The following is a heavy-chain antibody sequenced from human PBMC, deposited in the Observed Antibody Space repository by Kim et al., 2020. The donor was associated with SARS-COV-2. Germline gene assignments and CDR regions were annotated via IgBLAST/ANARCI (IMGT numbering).Heavy chain of an antibody. V-gene: IGHV4-39*01. CDR3: ARHGSLYYYYYMDV. D-gene: IGHD2-2*03. Sequence: NPGRKSRVTISVDTSKNLFCLNPSSVTAADTAVYYCARHGSLYYYYYMDVWGKGTTVTVSS. J-gene: IGHJ6*03.